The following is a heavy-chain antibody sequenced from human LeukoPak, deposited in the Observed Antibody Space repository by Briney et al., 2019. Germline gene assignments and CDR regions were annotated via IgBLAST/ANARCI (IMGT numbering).Heavy chain of an antibody. D-gene: IGHD3-22*01. CDR1: GFTFSYYS. Sequence: GRSLRLSCAASGFTFSYYSMHWVRQPPGKGLEWVAVISHDGNNNYYADSVKGRFTISRDNAKNSLYLQMNSLRAEDTAVYYCAREPTYYYDSSGYYSAFDIWGQGTMVTVSS. J-gene: IGHJ3*02. CDR2: ISHDGNNN. V-gene: IGHV3-30*04. CDR3: AREPTYYYDSSGYYSAFDI.